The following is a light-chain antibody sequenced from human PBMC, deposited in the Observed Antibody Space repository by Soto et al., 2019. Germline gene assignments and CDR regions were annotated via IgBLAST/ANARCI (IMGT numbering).Light chain of an antibody. V-gene: IGKV1-39*01. CDR1: QSISSY. CDR2: AAS. Sequence: DIQMTQSPSSLSASVGDRVTITCRASQSISSYLNWYQQKPGKAPKLLIYAASSLQSGVASRFSGRGSGTDFTLTISSLQPEDFATYYCQQSYRTPRYTFGQGTKLEIK. J-gene: IGKJ2*01. CDR3: QQSYRTPRYT.